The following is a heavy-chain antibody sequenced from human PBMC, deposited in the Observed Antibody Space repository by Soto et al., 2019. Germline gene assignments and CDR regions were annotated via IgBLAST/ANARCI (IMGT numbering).Heavy chain of an antibody. Sequence: GGSLRLSCAASGFTFSSYAMSWVRQAPGKGLEWVSAISGSGGSTYYADSVKGRFTISRDNSKNTLYLQMNSLRAEDTAVYYCAKDLPIAAEEFYYYYGMDVWGQGTTVTVSS. D-gene: IGHD6-13*01. CDR1: GFTFSSYA. J-gene: IGHJ6*02. CDR2: ISGSGGST. V-gene: IGHV3-23*01. CDR3: AKDLPIAAEEFYYYYGMDV.